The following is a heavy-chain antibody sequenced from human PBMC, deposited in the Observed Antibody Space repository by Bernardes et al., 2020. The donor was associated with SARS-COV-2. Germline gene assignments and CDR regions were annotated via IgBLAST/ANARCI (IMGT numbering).Heavy chain of an antibody. CDR2: ITSSSSPI. CDR1: GFTFSTSS. D-gene: IGHD2-21*02. J-gene: IGHJ1*01. Sequence: GGSLRLSCAGSGFTFSTSSMTWVRQAPGKGLEWVSFITSSSSPIFYADSMKGRFTISRDNAKNSLYLQMNSLRVEDTAVYYCARGGRDWFQHWGQGTLVTVSS. CDR3: ARGGRDWFQH. V-gene: IGHV3-48*04.